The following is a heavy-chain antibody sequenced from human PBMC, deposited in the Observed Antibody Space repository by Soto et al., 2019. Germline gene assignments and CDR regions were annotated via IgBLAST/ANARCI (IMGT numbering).Heavy chain of an antibody. V-gene: IGHV3-23*01. CDR2: ISGSGGST. Sequence: EVQLLESGGGLVQPGGSLRLSCVVSGFTFSSYAMSWVRQAPGKGLEWVSTISGSGGSTYYADSVKGRFTISRDNSKNTLYLQMNSLRVEDTAVYYCARRDTYNCYAMDVWGQGTTVTVSS. CDR3: ARRDTYNCYAMDV. CDR1: GFTFSSYA. J-gene: IGHJ6*02. D-gene: IGHD5-18*01.